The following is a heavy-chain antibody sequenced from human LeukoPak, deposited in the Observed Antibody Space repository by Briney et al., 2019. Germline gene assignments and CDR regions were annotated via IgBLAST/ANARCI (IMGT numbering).Heavy chain of an antibody. CDR3: AGDLLWFGEPGYGMDV. CDR2: ISSSSSYI. Sequence: GGSLRLSCAASGFTFSSYSMNWVRQAPGKGLEWVSSISSSSSYIYYADSVKGRFTISRDNAKNSLYLQMNSLRAEDTAVYYCAGDLLWFGEPGYGMDVWGQGTTVTVSS. J-gene: IGHJ6*02. CDR1: GFTFSSYS. D-gene: IGHD3-10*01. V-gene: IGHV3-21*01.